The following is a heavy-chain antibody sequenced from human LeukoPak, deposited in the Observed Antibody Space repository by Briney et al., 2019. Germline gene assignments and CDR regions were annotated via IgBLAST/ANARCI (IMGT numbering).Heavy chain of an antibody. V-gene: IGHV1-18*01. Sequence: ASVTVSCTASGYTFTSYGISWVRQAPGQGLEWMGWISAYNGNTNYAQKLQGRVTMTTDTSTSTAYMELRSLRSDDTAVYYCARGADYGGYVYFDYWGQGTLVTVSS. CDR3: ARGADYGGYVYFDY. CDR1: GYTFTSYG. D-gene: IGHD4-17*01. CDR2: ISAYNGNT. J-gene: IGHJ4*02.